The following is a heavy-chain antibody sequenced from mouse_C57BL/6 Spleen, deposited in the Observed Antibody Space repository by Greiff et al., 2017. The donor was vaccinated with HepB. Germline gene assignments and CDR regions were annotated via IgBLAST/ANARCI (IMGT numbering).Heavy chain of an antibody. Sequence: QVQLQQSGPELVKPGASVKLSCKASGYTFTSYDINWVQQRPGPGLEWIGWIYPRDGSTKYNEKFKGKATLTVDTSSSTAYMELHSLTSEDSAVYFCARGAQATDDYYAMDYWGQGTSVTVSS. V-gene: IGHV1-85*01. CDR2: IYPRDGST. J-gene: IGHJ4*01. CDR3: ARGAQATDDYYAMDY. D-gene: IGHD3-2*02. CDR1: GYTFTSYD.